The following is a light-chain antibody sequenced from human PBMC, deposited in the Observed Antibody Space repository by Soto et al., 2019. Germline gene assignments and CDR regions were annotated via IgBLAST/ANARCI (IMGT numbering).Light chain of an antibody. CDR2: DAS. CDR1: QSVSSK. CDR3: HQYHNWT. V-gene: IGKV3-15*01. Sequence: EIVLTQSPGTLSLSPGERATLSCRASQSVSSKVAWYQQKPGQAPRLLIYDASTRATGIPARFSGRGSGTEFTLTISSLQSEDFAVYSCHQYHNWTFGQGTKVDIK. J-gene: IGKJ1*01.